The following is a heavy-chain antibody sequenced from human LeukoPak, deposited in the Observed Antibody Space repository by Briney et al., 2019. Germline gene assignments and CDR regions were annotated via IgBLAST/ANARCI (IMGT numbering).Heavy chain of an antibody. CDR2: IYSGGTT. V-gene: IGHV3-66*04. CDR3: ARQIGGGWSFDY. Sequence: GGSLTLACVASGLTVSSSYMSWVRQAPEKGLEWVSFIYSGGTTYYADSVKGRFTISRDNSKNTLYLQMNSPRAEDTAVYYCARQIGGGWSFDYWGQGTLVTVSS. D-gene: IGHD6-19*01. CDR1: GLTVSSSY. J-gene: IGHJ4*02.